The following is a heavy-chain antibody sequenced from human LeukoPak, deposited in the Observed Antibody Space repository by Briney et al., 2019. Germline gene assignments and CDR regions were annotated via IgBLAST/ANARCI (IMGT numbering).Heavy chain of an antibody. Sequence: PSETLSLTCTVSGGSISSSSYYWGWIRQPPGKGLEWIGSIYYSGSTYYNPSLKSRVTISVDTSKNQFSLKLSSVTAADTAVYYCASEEFNTTPPRSWGQGTLVTVSS. CDR1: GGSISSSSYY. D-gene: IGHD1-26*01. V-gene: IGHV4-39*01. CDR2: IYYSGST. CDR3: ASEEFNTTPPRS. J-gene: IGHJ5*02.